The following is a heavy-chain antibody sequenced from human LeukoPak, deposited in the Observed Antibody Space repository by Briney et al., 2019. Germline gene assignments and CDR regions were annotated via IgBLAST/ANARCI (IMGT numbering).Heavy chain of an antibody. D-gene: IGHD6-13*01. CDR1: GYTFTGYY. V-gene: IGHV1-2*02. J-gene: IGHJ3*02. Sequence: ASVKVSCKASGYTFTGYYMHWVRQAPGQGLEWMGWINPNSGGTNYAQKFQGRVTMTRDTSISTAYMELSRLRSDDTAVYYCARRAYSSSWTDAFDIWGQGTLLTVSS. CDR2: INPNSGGT. CDR3: ARRAYSSSWTDAFDI.